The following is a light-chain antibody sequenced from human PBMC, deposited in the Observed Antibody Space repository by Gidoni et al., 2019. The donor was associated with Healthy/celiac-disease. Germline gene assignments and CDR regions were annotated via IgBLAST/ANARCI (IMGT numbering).Light chain of an antibody. V-gene: IGKV3-11*01. CDR2: DAS. J-gene: IGKJ2*01. CDR3: QQRSNWPPYT. CDR1: QSVSSY. Sequence: EIVFQQPQATLSLSPGERATLSCRASQSVSSYLAWYQQKPGQAPRLLIYDASNRATGIPARFSGSGSGTDFTLTISSLEPEDFAVYYCQQRSNWPPYTFGQGTKLEIK.